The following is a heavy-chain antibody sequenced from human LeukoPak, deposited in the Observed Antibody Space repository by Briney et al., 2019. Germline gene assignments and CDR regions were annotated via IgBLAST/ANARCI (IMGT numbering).Heavy chain of an antibody. CDR1: GYTFTGFY. CDR2: INPNSGGT. Sequence: GASVKVSCKASGYTFTGFYMHWVRQAPGQGLEWMGWINPNSGGTNYAQKFQGRVTMTRDTSISTAYMELSRLRSDDPAVYYCARDIEMATPRAFDYWGQGTLVTVSS. CDR3: ARDIEMATPRAFDY. D-gene: IGHD5-24*01. V-gene: IGHV1-2*02. J-gene: IGHJ4*02.